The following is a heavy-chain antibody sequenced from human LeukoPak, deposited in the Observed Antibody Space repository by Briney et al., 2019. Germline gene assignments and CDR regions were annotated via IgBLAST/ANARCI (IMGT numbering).Heavy chain of an antibody. CDR2: IRYDGSNK. D-gene: IGHD3-10*01. CDR1: GFDFYTYG. V-gene: IGHV3-30*02. Sequence: GRSLRLSCAASGFDFYTYGMHWVRQAPGKGLEWVAFIRYDGSNKYYADSVKGRFTISRDNSKNTLYLQMNSLRAEDTAVYYCAKEQGTMDPWGQGTLVTVSS. CDR3: AKEQGTMDP. J-gene: IGHJ5*02.